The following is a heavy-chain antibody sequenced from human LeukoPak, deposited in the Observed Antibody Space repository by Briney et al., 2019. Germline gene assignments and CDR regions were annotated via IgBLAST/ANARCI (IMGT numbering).Heavy chain of an antibody. CDR3: AKEFIAGDGHVDCDS. CDR2: ITSSGATT. D-gene: IGHD5-24*01. V-gene: IGHV3-23*01. CDR1: GFTISTYA. J-gene: IGHJ4*02. Sequence: GGSLRLSCAASGFTISTYAMTWVRQAPGKGLEWVSSITSSGATTYYADSVKGRFTISRDISKNTLYLQMNSLTAEDSAVYYCAKEFIAGDGHVDCDSWGQGTLGTVSS.